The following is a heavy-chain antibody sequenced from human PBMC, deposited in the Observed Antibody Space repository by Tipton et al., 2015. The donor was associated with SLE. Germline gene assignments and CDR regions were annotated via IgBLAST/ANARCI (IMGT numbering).Heavy chain of an antibody. CDR3: ATVDYFDSGDAFDF. V-gene: IGHV4-34*01. J-gene: IGHJ3*01. CDR1: GGSFSGYY. D-gene: IGHD3-22*01. CDR2: INHSGST. Sequence: GLAKPSETLSLTCAVYGGSFSGYYWSWIRQPPGKGLEWIGEINHSGSTNYNPSLKSRVTISVDKSKNQFSLKLNSVTAADTAVYYCATVDYFDSGDAFDFWGHGSMVTVSS.